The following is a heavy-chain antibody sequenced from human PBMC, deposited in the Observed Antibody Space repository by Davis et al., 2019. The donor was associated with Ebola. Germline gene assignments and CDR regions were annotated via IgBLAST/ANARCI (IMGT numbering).Heavy chain of an antibody. D-gene: IGHD4-17*01. CDR3: ARGDYAGSSFDY. CDR2: IQNSGSP. V-gene: IGHV4-61*01. CDR1: GGSVSSGTYY. J-gene: IGHJ4*02. Sequence: MPSETLSLTCTVSGGSVSSGTYYWNWIRQPPGKGLEWVGCIQNSGSPIYNPSLKSRVTLSVDRSTNQFSLKLTSVTAADTAVYYCARGDYAGSSFDYWGQGTLVTVSS.